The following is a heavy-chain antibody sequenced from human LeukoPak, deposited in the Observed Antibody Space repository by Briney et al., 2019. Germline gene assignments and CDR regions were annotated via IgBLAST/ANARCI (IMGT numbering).Heavy chain of an antibody. Sequence: SETLSLTCAVCGGSFSGYYWSWIRQPPGKGLEWIGEINHSGSTNYNPSLKSRVTISVDTSKNQFSLKLSSVTAADTAVYYCARGHLGRPFEWGQGTLVTVSS. CDR3: ARGHLGRPFE. CDR1: GGSFSGYY. J-gene: IGHJ4*02. V-gene: IGHV4-34*01. CDR2: INHSGST. D-gene: IGHD7-27*01.